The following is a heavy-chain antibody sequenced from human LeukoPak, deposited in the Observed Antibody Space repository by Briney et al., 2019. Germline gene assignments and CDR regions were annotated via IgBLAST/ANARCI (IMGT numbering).Heavy chain of an antibody. J-gene: IGHJ4*02. V-gene: IGHV3-23*01. Sequence: GGSLRLSCAASGFTFSSHGMDWVRQAPGKGLEWVSGIGGSGGFITYYADSVKGRFTVSRDNSKNTLYLQMNSLRAEDTAVYYCARVYGDREGIDYWGQGTLVTVSS. D-gene: IGHD4-17*01. CDR2: IGGSGGFIT. CDR3: ARVYGDREGIDY. CDR1: GFTFSSHG.